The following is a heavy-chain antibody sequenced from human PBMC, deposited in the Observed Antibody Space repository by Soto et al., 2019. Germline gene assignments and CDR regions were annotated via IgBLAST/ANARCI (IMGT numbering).Heavy chain of an antibody. CDR1: GGSISSGDYY. J-gene: IGHJ5*02. D-gene: IGHD3-16*02. CDR3: ARMGLHLGELSRNWFDP. V-gene: IGHV4-31*03. CDR2: IYYSGRT. Sequence: QVQLQESGPGLVKTSQTLSLTCTLSGGSISSGDYYWSWIRHPPGKGLEWIGNIYYSGRTNYNPSLKSRVNISLDTSNSHFFLKLTSVTAADTAVYYCARMGLHLGELSRNWFDPWGQGTLVTVSS.